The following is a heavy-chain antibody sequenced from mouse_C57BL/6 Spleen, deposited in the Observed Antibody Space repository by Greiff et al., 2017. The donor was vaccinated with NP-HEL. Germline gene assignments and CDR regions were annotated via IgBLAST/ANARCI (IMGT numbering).Heavy chain of an antibody. V-gene: IGHV2-2*01. J-gene: IGHJ4*01. Sequence: VKVVESGPGLVQPSQSLSITCTVSGFSLTSYGVHWVRQSPGKGLEWLGVIWSGGSTDYNAAFISRLSISKDNSKSQVFFKMNSLQADDTAIYYCARRLYGNYYAMDYWGQGTSVTVSS. CDR2: IWSGGST. CDR3: ARRLYGNYYAMDY. CDR1: GFSLTSYG. D-gene: IGHD2-1*01.